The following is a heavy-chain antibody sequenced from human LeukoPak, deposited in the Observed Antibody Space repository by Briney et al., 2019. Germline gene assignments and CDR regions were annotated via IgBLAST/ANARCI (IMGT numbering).Heavy chain of an antibody. CDR3: ARGTPGRLLSYFDS. V-gene: IGHV4-61*02. D-gene: IGHD1-26*01. CDR1: VGSIRSGGYY. Sequence: SETLSLTCIVSVGSIRSGGYYWSWIRQPAGKGLEWIGRIYTSGSTNYDPSLKSRVTISLDTSKNQFSLKLSSVTAADTAVYYCARGTPGRLLSYFDSWGQGTLVTVSS. J-gene: IGHJ4*02. CDR2: IYTSGST.